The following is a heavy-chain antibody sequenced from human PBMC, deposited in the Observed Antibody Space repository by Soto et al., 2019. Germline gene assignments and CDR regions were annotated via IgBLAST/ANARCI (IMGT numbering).Heavy chain of an antibody. V-gene: IGHV4-30-2*01. J-gene: IGHJ4*02. CDR1: GGSISSGCYS. CDR3: ARAGGLGAVAVDY. Sequence: SETLSLTCAVSGGSISSGCYSWNWIRQPPGKGLEWIGYIYRSGSTYYNPSLKSRVTISVDRSKNQFSLKLSSVTAADTAVYYCARAGGLGAVAVDYWGQGTLVTVSS. D-gene: IGHD6-19*01. CDR2: IYRSGST.